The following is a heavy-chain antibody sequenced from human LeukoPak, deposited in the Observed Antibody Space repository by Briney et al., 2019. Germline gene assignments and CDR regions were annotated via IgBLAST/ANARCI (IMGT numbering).Heavy chain of an antibody. J-gene: IGHJ4*02. V-gene: IGHV4-4*02. Sequence: PSGTLSLTCAVSGGSISSDNWWSWVRQTPGKGLEWIGEIFRSGSTAYNPSLKSRVTISVDISNNKFSLTLTSVTAADMAVYYCARNGPYCMDYWGQGTQVTVSS. CDR1: GGSISSDNW. CDR2: IFRSGST. CDR3: ARNGPYCMDY. D-gene: IGHD2-15*01.